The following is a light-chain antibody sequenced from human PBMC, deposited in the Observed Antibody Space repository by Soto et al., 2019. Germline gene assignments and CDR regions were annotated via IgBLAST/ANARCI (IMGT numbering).Light chain of an antibody. CDR3: QQYGSSPWT. V-gene: IGKV3-20*01. Sequence: DIVLTQSPGTLSLSPGERPNLSCRASQSVSNNYLAWYQQKPGQAPRLLIYGASNRATGIPDRFSGSGSGTDFTLTISRLEPEDFAVYYCQQYGSSPWTFGQGTKVDIK. CDR2: GAS. CDR1: QSVSNNY. J-gene: IGKJ1*01.